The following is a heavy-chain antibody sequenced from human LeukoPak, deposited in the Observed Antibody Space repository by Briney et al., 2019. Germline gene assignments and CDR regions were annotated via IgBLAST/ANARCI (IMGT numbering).Heavy chain of an antibody. Sequence: PSETLSLTCTVSGGSISSSSYYWGWIRQPPGKGLEWIGSIYYSGSTYYNPSLKSRVTISVDTSKNQFSLKLSSVTAAETAVYYCANIVASNVDYWGQGTLVTVSS. CDR1: GGSISSSSYY. V-gene: IGHV4-39*01. J-gene: IGHJ4*02. CDR2: IYYSGST. CDR3: ANIVASNVDY. D-gene: IGHD3-22*01.